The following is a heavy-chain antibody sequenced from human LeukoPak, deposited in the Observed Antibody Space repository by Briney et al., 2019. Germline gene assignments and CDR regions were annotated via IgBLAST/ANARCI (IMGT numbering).Heavy chain of an antibody. V-gene: IGHV3-7*01. D-gene: IGHD1-1*01. CDR1: GFTFSSYW. J-gene: IGHJ3*02. Sequence: GGSLRLSCAASGFTFSSYWMSWVRQAPGKGLELVASINQDGSDKYFADSLKGRFTVSRDNAKSSLYLQLNSLRAEDAAVYYCAREGKRRLARDAFDIWGQGTMVTVSS. CDR3: AREGKRRLARDAFDI. CDR2: INQDGSDK.